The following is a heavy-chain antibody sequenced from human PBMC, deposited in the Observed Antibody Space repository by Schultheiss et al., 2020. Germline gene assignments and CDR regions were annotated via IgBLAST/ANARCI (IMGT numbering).Heavy chain of an antibody. D-gene: IGHD3-22*01. J-gene: IGHJ3*02. Sequence: GGSLRLSCAASGFTFSSYAMSWVRQAPGKGLEWVANIKQDGSEKYYVDSVKGRFTISRDNAKNSLYLQMNSLRAEDTAVYYCTTDSGYYDSSGYYYANAFDICGQGTMVTVS. CDR3: TTDSGYYDSSGYYYANAFDI. CDR1: GFTFSSYA. V-gene: IGHV3-7*03. CDR2: IKQDGSEK.